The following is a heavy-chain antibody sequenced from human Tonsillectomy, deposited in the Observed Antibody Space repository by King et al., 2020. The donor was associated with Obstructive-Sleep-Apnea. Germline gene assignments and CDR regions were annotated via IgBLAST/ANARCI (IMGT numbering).Heavy chain of an antibody. CDR1: GFTFSSYA. V-gene: IGHV3-30*03. J-gene: IGHJ4*02. D-gene: IGHD2-2*03. CDR3: ADLVGYCRSVSCPGY. CDR2: ISDDGSNR. Sequence: VQLVESGGGVVQPGRSLRLSCAASGFTFSSYAMNWVRQAPGKGLEWVSLISDDGSNRYYADSVKGRFTISRDNSNNTLYLQMDNLRAEDTAVYYCADLVGYCRSVSCPGYWGQGTLVTVSS.